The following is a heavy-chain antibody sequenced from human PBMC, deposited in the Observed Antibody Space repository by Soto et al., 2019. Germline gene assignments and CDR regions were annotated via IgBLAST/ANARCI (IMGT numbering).Heavy chain of an antibody. Sequence: PGGSLRLSCAASGFTFSSYWMHWVRQGPGKGLVWVSRINSDGSSTSYADSVKGRFTISRDNAKNTLYLQMNSLRAEDTAVYYCARTRINGHYCSDYCGQGTLVTVSS. J-gene: IGHJ4*02. V-gene: IGHV3-74*01. D-gene: IGHD2-8*01. CDR3: ARTRINGHYCSDY. CDR1: GFTFSSYW. CDR2: INSDGSST.